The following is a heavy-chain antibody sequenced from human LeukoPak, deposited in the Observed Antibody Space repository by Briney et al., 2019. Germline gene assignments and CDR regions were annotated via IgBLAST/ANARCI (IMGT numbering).Heavy chain of an antibody. Sequence: GGSLRLSCAASGFTFSSYVMNWVRQAPGKGLEWVSYISSSGTTIYYADSVKGRFTISRDNAKNSLCLQMNSLRAEDTAVYYCARVPGYSSSWSRFDPWGQGTLVTVSS. CDR3: ARVPGYSSSWSRFDP. CDR1: GFTFSSYV. CDR2: ISSSGTTI. D-gene: IGHD6-13*01. J-gene: IGHJ5*02. V-gene: IGHV3-48*03.